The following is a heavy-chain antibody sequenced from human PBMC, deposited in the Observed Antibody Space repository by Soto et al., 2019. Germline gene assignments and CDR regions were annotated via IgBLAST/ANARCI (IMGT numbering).Heavy chain of an antibody. Sequence: QVQLVQSGAEVKKPGASMKVSCKASGYIFTGYHMHWVRQAPGQGLEWMGWINPNTGGTNFAQKFQGRVTMTRDTSISTAYMERSRLRSDDTAVYYCAREGGYCSGGTCAFDYWGQGTLVTVSS. CDR2: INPNTGGT. D-gene: IGHD2-15*01. CDR3: AREGGYCSGGTCAFDY. V-gene: IGHV1-2*02. CDR1: GYIFTGYH. J-gene: IGHJ4*02.